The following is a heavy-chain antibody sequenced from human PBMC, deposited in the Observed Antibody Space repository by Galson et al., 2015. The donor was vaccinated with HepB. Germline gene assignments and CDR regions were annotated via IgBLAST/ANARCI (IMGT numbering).Heavy chain of an antibody. V-gene: IGHV1-69*13. Sequence: SVKVSCKASGGTFSSYAISWVRQAPGQGLEWMGGIIPIFGTANYAQKFQGRVTITADESTSTAYMELSSLRSEDTAVYYCARHPYDYVWGTPPGGWFDPWGQGTLVTVSS. CDR1: GGTFSSYA. CDR2: IIPIFGTA. J-gene: IGHJ5*02. D-gene: IGHD3-16*01. CDR3: ARHPYDYVWGTPPGGWFDP.